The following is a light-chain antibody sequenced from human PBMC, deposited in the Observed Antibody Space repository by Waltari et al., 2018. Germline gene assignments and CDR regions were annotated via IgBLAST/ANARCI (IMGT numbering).Light chain of an antibody. Sequence: QSALTQPASVSGSPGQSITISCTGTSSDVGSYNSVSWYQDHPGQGPKVMIYDVSNRPAGVSARFSGSKSRTTSSLTISGLQAADEADYYCSSQSSNNVVLFGGGTKLTVL. CDR2: DVS. J-gene: IGLJ2*01. V-gene: IGLV2-14*03. CDR1: SSDVGSYNS. CDR3: SSQSSNNVVL.